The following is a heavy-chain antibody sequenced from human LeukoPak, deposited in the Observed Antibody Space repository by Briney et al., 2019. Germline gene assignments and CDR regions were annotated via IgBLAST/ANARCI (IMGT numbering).Heavy chain of an antibody. V-gene: IGHV3-23*01. Sequence: GASLRLSCAASGFTFSNYAMSWVRQAPGKGLEWVSAIFGSGGSTYYADSVKGRFTVSRDNSKSALYLQMNSLRAEDTALYYCAKWGDYDVLTGYYVPDYWGQGTLVTVSS. CDR3: AKWGDYDVLTGYYVPDY. CDR2: IFGSGGST. J-gene: IGHJ4*02. D-gene: IGHD3-9*01. CDR1: GFTFSNYA.